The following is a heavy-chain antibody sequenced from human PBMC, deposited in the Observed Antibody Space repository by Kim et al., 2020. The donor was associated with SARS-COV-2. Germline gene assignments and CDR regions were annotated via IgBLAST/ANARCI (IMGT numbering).Heavy chain of an antibody. V-gene: IGHV4-34*01. Sequence: SETLSLTCAVYGGSFSGYYWSWIRQPPGKGLEWIGEINHSGSTNYNPSLKSRVTISVDTSKNQFSLKLSSVTAADTAVYYCARVKDDYVWGSYRPNLKTSYYYYGMDVWGQGTTVTVSS. CDR1: GGSFSGYY. J-gene: IGHJ6*02. CDR3: ARVKDDYVWGSYRPNLKTSYYYYGMDV. D-gene: IGHD3-16*02. CDR2: INHSGST.